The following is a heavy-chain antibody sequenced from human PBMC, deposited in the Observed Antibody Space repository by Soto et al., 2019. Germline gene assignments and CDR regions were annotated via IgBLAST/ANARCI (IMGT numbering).Heavy chain of an antibody. J-gene: IGHJ6*02. CDR1: GDTFRTYA. Sequence: QVQLVQSGPEVKKPGSSVRVSCKTSGDTFRTYALSWVRQAPGQGLEWMGGMIPMFGSPTYAEKVQDRVTISADESSSTVYMEVRSLRSEDSAVYDCARPPRPRNFYHGLDVWGQGTTVTVSS. CDR2: MIPMFGSP. V-gene: IGHV1-69*01. CDR3: ARPPRPRNFYHGLDV.